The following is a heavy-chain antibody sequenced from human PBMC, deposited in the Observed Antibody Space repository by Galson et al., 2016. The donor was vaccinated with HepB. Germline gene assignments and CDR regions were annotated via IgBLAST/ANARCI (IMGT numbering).Heavy chain of an antibody. CDR3: AKGPSSTRAGGYAAFYGLDV. CDR1: GFTFNTHS. V-gene: IGHV3-48*01. D-gene: IGHD2-2*01. Sequence: SLRLSCAASGFTFNTHSMNWVRQAPGQGLEWVSYISPTSSNMFYADSVKGRFTISRDNDKNSLYLQMNSLRANDTAVYFCAKGPSSTRAGGYAAFYGLDVWGQGTMVTVSS. J-gene: IGHJ6*02. CDR2: ISPTSSNM.